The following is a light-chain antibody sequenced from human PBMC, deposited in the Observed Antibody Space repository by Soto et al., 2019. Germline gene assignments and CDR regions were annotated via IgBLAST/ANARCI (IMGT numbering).Light chain of an antibody. V-gene: IGKV3-15*01. CDR1: QRISSS. J-gene: IGKJ2*01. CDR3: QQYKNWPPLYT. Sequence: EIVMTQSPATLSVSPGERATLSCRASQRISSSLAWYQQKPGQAPRLLIYGASTRATGIPARFSGSGSGTEFTLTISSLQSEDFAIYYCQQYKNWPPLYTFGQGTKLEIK. CDR2: GAS.